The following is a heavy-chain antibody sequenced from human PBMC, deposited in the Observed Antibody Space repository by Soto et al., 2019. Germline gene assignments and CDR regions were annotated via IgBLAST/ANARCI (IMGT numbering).Heavy chain of an antibody. CDR2: ISYDGSNK. D-gene: IGHD6-13*01. V-gene: IGHV3-30*18. J-gene: IGHJ6*02. CDR1: GFTFSTYG. Sequence: GGSLRLSCEASGFTFSTYGMHWVRQAPGNGLEWVAVISYDGSNKYYADSVTGRFTISRENSKNTLYLQMNSLRADDTYVDYYAKGIAAAGLNYYYYYGMNVWGQGTTVTVSS. CDR3: AKGIAAAGLNYYYYYGMNV.